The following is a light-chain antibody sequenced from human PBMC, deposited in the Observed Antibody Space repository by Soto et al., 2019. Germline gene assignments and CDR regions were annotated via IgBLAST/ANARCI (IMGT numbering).Light chain of an antibody. J-gene: IGKJ1*01. V-gene: IGKV1-39*01. Sequence: DIQMTQSQSSLSASVGYRFTSICRARQGIGTDLNWYQQKPGKTPNLLLDAASSWQGGVPPRFSGSGSGTDFTLTISSLHPEDFATYYCQQSYSTPPTFGQGPKVEIQ. CDR1: QGIGTD. CDR2: AAS. CDR3: QQSYSTPPT.